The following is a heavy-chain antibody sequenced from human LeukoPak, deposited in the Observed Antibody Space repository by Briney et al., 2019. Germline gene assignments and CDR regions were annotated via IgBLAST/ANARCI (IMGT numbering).Heavy chain of an antibody. CDR2: ISGKGGST. D-gene: IGHD3-9*01. Sequence: GGSLRLSCAASGFTFSSYVLSWVRQAPGKGLEWVSTISGKGGSTYYADSVKGRFTISGDNSKNTVYLQMNSLRDEDTAVYFCAKGRPRYLDWLGCAFDVWGQGTKVTVSS. V-gene: IGHV3-23*01. J-gene: IGHJ3*01. CDR1: GFTFSSYV. CDR3: AKGRPRYLDWLGCAFDV.